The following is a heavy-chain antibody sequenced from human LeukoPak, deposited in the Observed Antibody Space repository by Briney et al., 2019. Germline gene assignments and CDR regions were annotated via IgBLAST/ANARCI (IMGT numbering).Heavy chain of an antibody. CDR1: GGSLSNYY. V-gene: IGHV4-34*01. J-gene: IGHJ6*03. D-gene: IGHD2-2*01. CDR3: ARGGTRFIYCSSTSCKNYMDV. CDR2: INHSGST. Sequence: SETLSLTCAVYGGSLSNYYWSWIRQPPGKGLEWVGEINHSGSTKFNPSLKSRVTILVAMSKSQFSLELRSVTAADTAVYYCARGGTRFIYCSSTSCKNYMDVWGKGTTVTVSS.